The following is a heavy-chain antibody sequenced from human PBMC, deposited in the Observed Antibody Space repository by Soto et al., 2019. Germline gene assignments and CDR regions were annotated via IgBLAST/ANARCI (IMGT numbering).Heavy chain of an antibody. CDR2: ISGSGGST. D-gene: IGHD1-26*01. J-gene: IGHJ4*02. V-gene: IGHV3-23*01. CDR1: GFTFSNYA. CDR3: AKGPVGATARFDY. Sequence: GGSLRLSCAGSGFTFSNYAMSWVRQAPGQGLAWVSAISGSGGSTYYADSVKGRFTISRDNSKNTLYLQMNSLRAEDTALYYCAKGPVGATARFDYWGQGTPVTVYS.